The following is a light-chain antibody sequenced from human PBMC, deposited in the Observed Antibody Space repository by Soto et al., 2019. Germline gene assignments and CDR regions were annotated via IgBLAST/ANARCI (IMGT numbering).Light chain of an antibody. CDR3: SSYGGSNNFVV. CDR2: DVI. V-gene: IGLV2-8*01. J-gene: IGLJ2*01. Sequence: QSALTQPPSASGSPGQSVTISCTGTSSDIGGNNFVSWYQHHPGKAPKLMLYDVIKRPSGVPARFSSSKSGNTASLTVSGLQAEDEVDYYCSSYGGSNNFVVFGGGTTLTVL. CDR1: SSDIGGNNF.